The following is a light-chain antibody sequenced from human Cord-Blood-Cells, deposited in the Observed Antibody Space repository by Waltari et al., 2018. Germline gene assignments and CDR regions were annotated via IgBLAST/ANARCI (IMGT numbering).Light chain of an antibody. CDR3: CSYAGSYV. J-gene: IGLJ1*01. V-gene: IGLV2-11*01. CDR2: DVS. Sequence: QSALTQPRSVSGSPGQSVTISCTGTSSDVGGYNYVSWYQQHPGKAPKLMIYDVSKRPSGLPDRFSGSKSANTASLTISGLQAEDEADYYCCSYAGSYVFGTGTKVTVL. CDR1: SSDVGGYNY.